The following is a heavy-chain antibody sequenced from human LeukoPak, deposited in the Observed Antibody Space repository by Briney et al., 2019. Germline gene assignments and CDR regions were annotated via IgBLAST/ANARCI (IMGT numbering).Heavy chain of an antibody. CDR3: GRDLDYSLDY. CDR1: GFIFNTYS. J-gene: IGHJ4*02. V-gene: IGHV3-48*01. D-gene: IGHD4-11*01. Sequence: GGSLTLSCAASGFIFNTYSMNWVRQAPGKGREWVSYISSSGGTMYYADSVKGPFTIPRENANTSMYLQVNSLTVKDAALYYWGRDLDYSLDYWGQGTLVTVSS. CDR2: ISSSGGTM.